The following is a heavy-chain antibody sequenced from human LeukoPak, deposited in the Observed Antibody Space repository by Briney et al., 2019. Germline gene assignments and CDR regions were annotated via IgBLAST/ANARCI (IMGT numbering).Heavy chain of an antibody. J-gene: IGHJ5*02. CDR3: ARGPYDSSGYYAP. Sequence: RASVKVSCKASGYTFTSYDINWVRQATGQGLEWMGWMNPNSGKSDYAQKFQGRVTMTRDTSVNTAYMALSSLTSEDTAVYYCARGPYDSSGYYAPWGQGTLVTVSS. V-gene: IGHV1-8*01. D-gene: IGHD3-22*01. CDR1: GYTFTSYD. CDR2: MNPNSGKS.